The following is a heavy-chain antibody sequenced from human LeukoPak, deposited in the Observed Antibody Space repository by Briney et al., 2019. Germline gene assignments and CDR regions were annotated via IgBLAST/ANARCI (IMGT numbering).Heavy chain of an antibody. CDR3: ARDFRSGYPYYYYYGMDV. D-gene: IGHD3-3*01. J-gene: IGHJ6*02. Sequence: GGSLRLSCAASGFTVSSNYMSWVRQAPGKGLEWVSVIYSGGSTYYADSVKGRFTISRDNSKNTLYLQMNSLRAEDTAVYYCARDFRSGYPYYYYYGMDVWGQGTTVTVSS. CDR2: IYSGGST. V-gene: IGHV3-53*05. CDR1: GFTVSSNY.